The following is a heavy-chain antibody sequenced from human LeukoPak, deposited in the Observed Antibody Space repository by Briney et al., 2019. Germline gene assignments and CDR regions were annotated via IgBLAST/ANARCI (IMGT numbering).Heavy chain of an antibody. J-gene: IGHJ4*02. CDR3: AKAISSGWSPGGFDY. CDR2: ISGSGGST. Sequence: GGSLRLSCAASGFTFSSYAMSWVRQAPGKGLEWVSAISGSGGSTYYADSVKGRLTISRDNSKNTLYLQMNSLRAEDTAVYYCAKAISSGWSPGGFDYWGQGTLVTVSS. V-gene: IGHV3-23*01. D-gene: IGHD6-19*01. CDR1: GFTFSSYA.